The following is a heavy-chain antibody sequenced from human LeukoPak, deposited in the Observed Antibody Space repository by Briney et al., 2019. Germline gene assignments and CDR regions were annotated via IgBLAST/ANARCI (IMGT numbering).Heavy chain of an antibody. CDR2: IYTSGST. D-gene: IGHD3-10*01. Sequence: SETLSLTCTVSGGSISSYYWSWIRQPAGKGLEWIGRIYTSGSTNYNPSLKSRVTMSVDTSKKQSSLKLSSVTAADTAVYYCARTYYYDSGTYGFDYWGQGTLVTVSS. CDR1: GGSISSYY. CDR3: ARTYYYDSGTYGFDY. J-gene: IGHJ4*02. V-gene: IGHV4-4*07.